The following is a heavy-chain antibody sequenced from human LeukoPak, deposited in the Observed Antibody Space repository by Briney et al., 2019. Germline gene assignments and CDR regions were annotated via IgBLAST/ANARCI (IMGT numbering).Heavy chain of an antibody. CDR1: GFTFSSYS. J-gene: IGHJ3*02. CDR3: ARGRTGSFDVFDI. CDR2: ISYDGGNK. Sequence: GGSLRLSCAASGFTFSSYSIHWVRQAPGKRLEWVTVISYDGGNKYYADSVKGRFTISRDNSKNTLYLQMNSLRTEDAAMYFCARGRTGSFDVFDIWGRGTMVTVSS. D-gene: IGHD1-26*01. V-gene: IGHV3-30-3*01.